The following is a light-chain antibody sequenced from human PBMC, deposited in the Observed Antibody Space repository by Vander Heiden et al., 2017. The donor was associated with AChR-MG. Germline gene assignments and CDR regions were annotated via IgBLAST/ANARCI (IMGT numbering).Light chain of an antibody. CDR1: QSVSSN. CDR3: QQYNNWPPL. CDR2: GAS. Sequence: EIVITQSPATLSVSPGERATLSCRASQSVSSNLAWYQQKPGQAPRLLIYGASTRATGIPARFSGSGSGTEFTLTISSLQSEDFAVYYCQQYNNWPPLFGGGTKVEIK. J-gene: IGKJ4*01. V-gene: IGKV3-15*01.